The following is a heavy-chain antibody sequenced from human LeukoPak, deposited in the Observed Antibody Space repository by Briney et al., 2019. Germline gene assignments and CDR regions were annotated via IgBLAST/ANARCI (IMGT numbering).Heavy chain of an antibody. CDR2: INHSGST. V-gene: IGHV4-34*01. J-gene: IGHJ4*02. CDR3: ARLIRYDTRDY. D-gene: IGHD1-20*01. CDR1: GGSFSGYY. Sequence: PSETLSLTCAVYGGSFSGYYWSWIRQPPGKGLEWIGEINHSGSTNYNPSLKSRVTISVDTSKNQLSLKLSSVTAADTAVYYCARLIRYDTRDYWGQGTLVTVSS.